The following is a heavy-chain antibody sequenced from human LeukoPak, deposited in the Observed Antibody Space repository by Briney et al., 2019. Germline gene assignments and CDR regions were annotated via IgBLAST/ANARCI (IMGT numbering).Heavy chain of an antibody. V-gene: IGHV3-48*03. J-gene: IGHJ3*01. CDR3: ARVEYVFGSGAYLGVFDV. CDR2: IGTTKTR. CDR1: GFAFGSNE. D-gene: IGHD3-10*01. Sequence: GGSLRLSCDASGFAFGSNEMTWGRQAPGKGLEWISFIGTTKTRQYENYVRGRLTISRDNAKKSVYLQMNSLRVEDTAVYYCARVEYVFGSGAYLGVFDVWGQGTVVTVSS.